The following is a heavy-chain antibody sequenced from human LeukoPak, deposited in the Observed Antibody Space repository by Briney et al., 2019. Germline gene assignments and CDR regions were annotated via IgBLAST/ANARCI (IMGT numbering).Heavy chain of an antibody. CDR3: AKDGGHSSVLYYFES. Sequence: GGSLRLSCAASGFTFSSYAMSWVRQAPGKGLEWVSAISGSGGGTYYADSVKGRFTVSRDNAKNSLYLQMNSLRPEDTAFYYCAKDGGHSSVLYYFESWGQGTLVTVSS. J-gene: IGHJ4*02. CDR2: ISGSGGGT. CDR1: GFTFSSYA. V-gene: IGHV3-23*01. D-gene: IGHD6-19*01.